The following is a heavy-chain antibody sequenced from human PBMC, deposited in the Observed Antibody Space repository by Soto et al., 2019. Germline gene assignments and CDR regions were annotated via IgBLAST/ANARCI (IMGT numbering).Heavy chain of an antibody. Sequence: SVKVSCKASGGTFSSYAISWVRQAPGQGLEWMGGIIPIFGTANYAQKFQGRVTITADESTSTAYMELSSLRSEDTAVYYCARGRVTMIVVVTPDDYYYYGMDVWGQGTTVTVSS. V-gene: IGHV1-69*13. CDR3: ARGRVTMIVVVTPDDYYYYGMDV. CDR1: GGTFSSYA. J-gene: IGHJ6*02. CDR2: IIPIFGTA. D-gene: IGHD3-22*01.